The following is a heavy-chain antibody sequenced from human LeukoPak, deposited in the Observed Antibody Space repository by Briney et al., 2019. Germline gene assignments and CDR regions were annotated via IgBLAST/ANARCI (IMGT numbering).Heavy chain of an antibody. CDR3: ARGTRQQLDY. Sequence: GASVKVSCKTSGYTFTTYTIAWVRQAPGQGLEWIGWISPYNSNTDYTHKLQGRITVTTDTSTSTAYMELRSLRSDDTALYYCARGTRQQLDYWGQGTLVSVS. J-gene: IGHJ4*02. CDR1: GYTFTTYT. CDR2: ISPYNSNT. V-gene: IGHV1-18*04. D-gene: IGHD6-13*01.